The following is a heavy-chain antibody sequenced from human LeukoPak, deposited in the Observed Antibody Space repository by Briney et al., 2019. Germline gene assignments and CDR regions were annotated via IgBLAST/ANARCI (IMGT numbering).Heavy chain of an antibody. CDR3: ARVQYYYDSSGYYD. Sequence: GASVKVSCKASGYTFTSCAMNWVRQAPGQGLEWMGWINTNTGNPTYAQGFTGRFVFSLDTSVSTAYLQISSLKAEDTAVYYCARVQYYYDSSGYYDWGQGTLVTVSS. CDR1: GYTFTSCA. CDR2: INTNTGNP. J-gene: IGHJ4*02. V-gene: IGHV7-4-1*02. D-gene: IGHD3-22*01.